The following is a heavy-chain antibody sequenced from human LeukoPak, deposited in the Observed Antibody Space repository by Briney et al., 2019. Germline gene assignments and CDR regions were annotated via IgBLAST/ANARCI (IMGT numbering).Heavy chain of an antibody. CDR2: ISYDGSNK. CDR1: GFTFSSYA. J-gene: IGHJ4*02. D-gene: IGHD3-10*01. V-gene: IGHV3-30-3*01. Sequence: PGGSLRLSCAASGFTFSSYAIHWVRQAPGKGLEWVAVISYDGSNKYYADSVKGRFTISRDNSKNTLYLQMNSLRAEDTAVYYCARGEYYFDYWGQGTLVTVSS. CDR3: ARGEYYFDY.